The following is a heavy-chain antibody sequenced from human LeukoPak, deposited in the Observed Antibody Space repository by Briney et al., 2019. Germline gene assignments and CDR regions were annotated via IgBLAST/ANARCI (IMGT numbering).Heavy chain of an antibody. CDR2: IKQDGGEK. J-gene: IGHJ3*01. CDR3: AKLPYSTGWYPLHF. V-gene: IGHV3-7*03. Sequence: PGGSLRLSCAASGFTFSSYWMSWVRQAPGKGLEWVANIKQDGGEKYYVDSVKGRFTISRDNAKNSLYLQMNRLRAEDTALYYCAKLPYSTGWYPLHFWGQGTMVTVSS. CDR1: GFTFSSYW. D-gene: IGHD6-19*01.